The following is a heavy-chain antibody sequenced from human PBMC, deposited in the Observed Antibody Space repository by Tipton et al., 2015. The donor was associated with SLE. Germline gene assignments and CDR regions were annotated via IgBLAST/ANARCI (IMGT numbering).Heavy chain of an antibody. Sequence: GLVKPSQTLSLSCAVSGDSISQYFWTWIRQPPGKGPEWIGYIHHTGSTKYNPSLKSRVTISVDTSKNQFSLHQSSVTAADTAIYYCARGDPTYGSGSYYFDYWGQGTLVTVSP. J-gene: IGHJ4*02. CDR3: ARGDPTYGSGSYYFDY. CDR1: GDSISQYF. D-gene: IGHD3-10*01. V-gene: IGHV4-59*01. CDR2: IHHTGST.